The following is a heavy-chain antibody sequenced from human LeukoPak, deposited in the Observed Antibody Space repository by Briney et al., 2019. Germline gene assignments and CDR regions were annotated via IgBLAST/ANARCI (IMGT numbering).Heavy chain of an antibody. CDR1: GFTFSNYA. Sequence: GGSLRLSCAASGFTFSNYAMSWVRQAPGKGLEWVSAISGSGGSTYYADSVKGRFTISRDNSKNTLYLQMNSLRAEDTAVYYCAKDYSYGYGDYVTWFDPWGQGTLVTVSS. V-gene: IGHV3-23*01. J-gene: IGHJ5*02. CDR3: AKDYSYGYGDYVTWFDP. D-gene: IGHD4-17*01. CDR2: ISGSGGST.